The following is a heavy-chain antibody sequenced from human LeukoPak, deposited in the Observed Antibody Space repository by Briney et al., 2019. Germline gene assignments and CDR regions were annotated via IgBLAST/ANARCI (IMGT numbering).Heavy chain of an antibody. CDR2: ISAYNGNT. D-gene: IGHD2-2*01. Sequence: GASVKVSCKASGYTFTSYGISWVRQAPGQGLEWMGWISAYNGNTNYAQKLQGRVTMTTDTSTSTAYMELRSLRSDDTAVYYCARLVEDIVVVPAANQAKYYYYYMDVWGKGTTVTVSS. V-gene: IGHV1-18*01. CDR3: ARLVEDIVVVPAANQAKYYYYYMDV. CDR1: GYTFTSYG. J-gene: IGHJ6*03.